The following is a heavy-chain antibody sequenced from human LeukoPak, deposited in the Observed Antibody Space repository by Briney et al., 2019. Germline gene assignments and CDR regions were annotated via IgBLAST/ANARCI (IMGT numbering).Heavy chain of an antibody. CDR2: ISGSGGST. J-gene: IGHJ4*02. Sequence: GGSLRLSCAASGFTFSSYAMRWVRQAPGKGLEWVSAISGSGGSTYYADSVKGRFTISRDNSKNTLYLQMNSLRAEDTAVYYCANVFYYDSSGRKKDYWGQGTLVTVSS. CDR3: ANVFYYDSSGRKKDY. V-gene: IGHV3-23*01. D-gene: IGHD3-22*01. CDR1: GFTFSSYA.